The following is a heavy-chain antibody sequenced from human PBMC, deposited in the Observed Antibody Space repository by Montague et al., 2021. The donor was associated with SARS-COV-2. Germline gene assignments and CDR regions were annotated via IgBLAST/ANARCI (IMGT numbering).Heavy chain of an antibody. D-gene: IGHD1-7*01. J-gene: IGHJ3*02. V-gene: IGHV3-33*01. Sequence: SLSLSCSASGFPFSSYGMHWVRQAPGKGLEWVAVIWYDGSNKYYADSVKGRFTISRDNSKNTLYLQMNSLRAEDTAVYYCAREGNYSTGGAFDIWGQGTMVTVSS. CDR3: AREGNYSTGGAFDI. CDR1: GFPFSSYG. CDR2: IWYDGSNK.